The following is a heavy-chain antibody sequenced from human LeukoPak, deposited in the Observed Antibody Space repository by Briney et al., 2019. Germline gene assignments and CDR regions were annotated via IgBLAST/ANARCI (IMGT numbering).Heavy chain of an antibody. V-gene: IGHV3-21*01. CDR1: GFTFSSYS. J-gene: IGHJ4*02. CDR2: ISSSSSYI. Sequence: PGGSLRLSCAASGFTFSSYSMNWFRQAPEKGLEWVSSISSSSSYIYYADSVKGRFTISRDNAKNSLYLQMNSLRAEDTAVYYCARGISSGDFEYWGQGTLVTVSS. CDR3: ARGISSGDFEY. D-gene: IGHD6-19*01.